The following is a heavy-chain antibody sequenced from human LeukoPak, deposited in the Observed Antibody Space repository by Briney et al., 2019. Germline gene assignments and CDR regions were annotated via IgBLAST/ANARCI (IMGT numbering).Heavy chain of an antibody. J-gene: IGHJ4*02. V-gene: IGHV3-23*01. CDR2: ISGSGGST. Sequence: GGSLRLSGAASGFTFSSYAMSWVRQAPGKGLEWVSAISGSGGSTYYADSVKGRFTISRDNSKNTLYLQMNSLRAEDTAVYYCASGGNSGWETEPLDYWGQGTLVTVSS. D-gene: IGHD6-19*01. CDR1: GFTFSSYA. CDR3: ASGGNSGWETEPLDY.